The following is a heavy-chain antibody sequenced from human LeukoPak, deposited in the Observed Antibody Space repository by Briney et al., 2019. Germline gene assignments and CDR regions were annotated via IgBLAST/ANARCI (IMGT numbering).Heavy chain of an antibody. CDR3: ARLHYDSSGYYYNDY. CDR2: FDPEDGET. Sequence: GASVKVSCKVSGYTLTELSMHWVRQAPGKGLEWMGGFDPEDGETIYAQKFQGRVTMTRNTSISTAYMELSSLRSEDTAVYYCARLHYDSSGYYYNDYWGQGTLVTVSS. CDR1: GYTLTELS. D-gene: IGHD3-22*01. V-gene: IGHV1-24*01. J-gene: IGHJ4*02.